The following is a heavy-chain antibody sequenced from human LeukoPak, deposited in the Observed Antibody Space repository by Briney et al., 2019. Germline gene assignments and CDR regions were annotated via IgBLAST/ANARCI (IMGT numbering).Heavy chain of an antibody. CDR3: AMGAVAGTGNFDY. V-gene: IGHV4-59*01. D-gene: IGHD6-19*01. CDR1: GGSISSYY. CDR2: IYYSGST. J-gene: IGHJ4*02. Sequence: SETLSLTCTVSGGSISSYYWSWIRQPPGKGLEWIGYIYYSGSTNYNPSLKSRVTISVDTSKNQFSLKLSSVTAADTAVYYCAMGAVAGTGNFDYWGQGTLVTVSS.